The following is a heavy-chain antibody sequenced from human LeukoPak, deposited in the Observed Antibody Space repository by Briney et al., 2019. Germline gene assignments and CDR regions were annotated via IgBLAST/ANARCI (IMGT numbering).Heavy chain of an antibody. CDR2: IIPIFGTA. CDR1: GGTFSGYA. J-gene: IGHJ5*02. V-gene: IGHV1-69*13. Sequence: ASVKVSCKASGGTFSGYAISWVRQAPGQGLEWMGGIIPIFGTANYAQKFQGRVTITADESTSTAYMELSSLRSEDTAVYYCARVGNSSSWYEGWFDPWGQGTLVTVSS. D-gene: IGHD6-13*01. CDR3: ARVGNSSSWYEGWFDP.